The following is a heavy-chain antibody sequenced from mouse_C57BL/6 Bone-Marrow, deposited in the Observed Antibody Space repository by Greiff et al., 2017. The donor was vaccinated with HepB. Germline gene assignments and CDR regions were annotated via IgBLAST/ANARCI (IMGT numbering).Heavy chain of an antibody. J-gene: IGHJ2*01. CDR1: GFTFSDYG. D-gene: IGHD1-1*01. CDR3: SRLSYYGSTYFDY. V-gene: IGHV5-17*01. Sequence: EVHLVESGGGLVKPGGSLKLSCAASGFTFSDYGMHWVRQAPEKGLEWVAYISSGSSTIYYADTVKGRFTISSDNAKNTLFLQMTSLRSEDTAMYYCSRLSYYGSTYFDYWGQGTTLTVSS. CDR2: ISSGSSTI.